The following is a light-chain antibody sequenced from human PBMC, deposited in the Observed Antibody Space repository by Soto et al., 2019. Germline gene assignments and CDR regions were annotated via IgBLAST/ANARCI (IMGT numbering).Light chain of an antibody. CDR2: GAS. CDR1: QSVSSN. CDR3: QQRSNWPPIT. Sequence: IVLTQSPATLSVSPGERATLSCRASQSVSSNLAWYQQKPGQAPRLVIFGASNRATGIPARFSGSGSGTDFTLTISSLEPEDFAVYYCQQRSNWPPITFGQGTRLEIK. V-gene: IGKV3-11*01. J-gene: IGKJ5*01.